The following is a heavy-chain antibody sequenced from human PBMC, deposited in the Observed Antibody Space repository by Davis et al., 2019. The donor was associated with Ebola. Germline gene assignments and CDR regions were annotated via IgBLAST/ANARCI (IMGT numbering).Heavy chain of an antibody. CDR2: FYYTGTT. D-gene: IGHD3-22*01. CDR1: GGSITSGDYY. CDR3: ASIHQTYDSSGYSQPFDY. V-gene: IGHV4-39*01. J-gene: IGHJ4*02. Sequence: MPSETLSLTCTVSGGSITSGDYYWGWIRQSPGKGLEWIGTFYYTGTTFYNPTLKSRITVSVDPSKNQFSLKLNSATAADTAVYYCASIHQTYDSSGYSQPFDYWGQGSLVSVSS.